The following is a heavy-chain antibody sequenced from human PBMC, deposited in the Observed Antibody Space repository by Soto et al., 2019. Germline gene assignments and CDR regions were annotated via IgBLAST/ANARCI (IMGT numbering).Heavy chain of an antibody. J-gene: IGHJ2*01. D-gene: IGHD3-22*01. V-gene: IGHV3-15*01. CDR1: GFTFTNAW. CDR3: PPSAIYYENNRYRGYFDV. Sequence: LRLSCATSGFTFTNAWMSWVRQAPGKGLEWVARIKSRSDGGTADYPPPVKGRFIISRDDSKRMLYLQVNSLKIEDTAVYYCPPSAIYYENNRYRGYFDVWGGGPLVTVSP. CDR2: IKSRSDGGTA.